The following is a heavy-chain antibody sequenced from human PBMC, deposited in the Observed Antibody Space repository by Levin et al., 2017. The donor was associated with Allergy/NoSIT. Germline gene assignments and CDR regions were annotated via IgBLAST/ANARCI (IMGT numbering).Heavy chain of an antibody. J-gene: IGHJ5*02. D-gene: IGHD6-19*01. Sequence: GGSLRLSCAASGFTFSSYAMSWVRQAPGKGLEWVSAISGSGGSTYYADSVKGRFTISRDNSKNTLYLQMNSLRAEDTAVYYCAKDKEAAVVPNWFDPWGQGTLVTVSS. V-gene: IGHV3-23*01. CDR1: GFTFSSYA. CDR2: ISGSGGST. CDR3: AKDKEAAVVPNWFDP.